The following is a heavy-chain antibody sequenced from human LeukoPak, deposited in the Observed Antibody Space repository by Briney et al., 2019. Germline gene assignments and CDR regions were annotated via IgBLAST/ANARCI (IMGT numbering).Heavy chain of an antibody. D-gene: IGHD3-22*01. V-gene: IGHV4-4*02. CDR2: IHRSGSP. CDR3: AREPLGPDSSGYYFDY. J-gene: IGHJ4*02. Sequence: SETLSLTCTVSLDSTTSNFWSWVRQPPGKSLEWIGEIHRSGSPNYNPSLQSRVTISIDRSRNQIVLELSSVTAADTAVYYCAREPLGPDSSGYYFDYWGQGTLVTVSS. CDR1: LDSTTSNFW.